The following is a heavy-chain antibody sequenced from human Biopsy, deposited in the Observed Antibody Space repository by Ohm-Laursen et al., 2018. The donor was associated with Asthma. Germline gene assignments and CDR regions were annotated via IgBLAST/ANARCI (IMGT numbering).Heavy chain of an antibody. D-gene: IGHD2-2*01. Sequence: SLRLSCTASGFTFSSYSMNWIRQAPGKGLEWVSSISSSSYIYYADSVKGRFTISRDNAKNSLYLQMNSLRAEDTAVYYCARDGTDMNEAMPKDYWGQGTLVTVPS. J-gene: IGHJ4*02. CDR1: GFTFSSYS. V-gene: IGHV3-21*01. CDR3: ARDGTDMNEAMPKDY. CDR2: ISSSSYI.